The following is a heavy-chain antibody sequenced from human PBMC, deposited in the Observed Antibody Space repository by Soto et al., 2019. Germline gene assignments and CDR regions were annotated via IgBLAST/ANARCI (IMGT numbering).Heavy chain of an antibody. D-gene: IGHD3-10*01. Sequence: QVQVVQSGVEVRRPGSSVKVSCKASGDTFKNCVISWVRQAPGQGLEWMGGIIPLFGKTDFAQRFQGRLTITTDESTATAYMELSRLRSEDTATYYWAAELGFGKLSVVWGQGTTVIVS. J-gene: IGHJ6*02. V-gene: IGHV1-69*01. CDR2: IIPLFGKT. CDR1: GDTFKNCV. CDR3: AAELGFGKLSVV.